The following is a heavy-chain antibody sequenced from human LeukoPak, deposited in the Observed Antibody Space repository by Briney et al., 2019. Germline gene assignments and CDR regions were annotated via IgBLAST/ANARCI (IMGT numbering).Heavy chain of an antibody. CDR1: GGSFSGYY. CDR3: ARARGSYSF. J-gene: IGHJ4*02. CDR2: INHSGST. V-gene: IGHV4-34*01. Sequence: ASETLSLTCAVYGGSFSGYYWSWIRQPPGKGLEWIGEINHSGSTNYNPSLKSRVTISVDTSKNQFSLKLSSVTAADTAVYYCARARGSYSFWGQGTLVTVSS. D-gene: IGHD1-26*01.